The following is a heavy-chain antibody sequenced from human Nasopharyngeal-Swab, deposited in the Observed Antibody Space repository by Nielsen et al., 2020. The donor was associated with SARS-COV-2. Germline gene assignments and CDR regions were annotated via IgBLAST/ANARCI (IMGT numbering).Heavy chain of an antibody. J-gene: IGHJ4*02. D-gene: IGHD3-10*01. Sequence: RQAPGKGLEWIGEINHSGSTNYNPSLKRRVTISVDTSKNQFSLKLSSATAADTAVYYCARVGWFGEFHFDYWGQGTLVTVSS. V-gene: IGHV4-34*01. CDR2: INHSGST. CDR3: ARVGWFGEFHFDY.